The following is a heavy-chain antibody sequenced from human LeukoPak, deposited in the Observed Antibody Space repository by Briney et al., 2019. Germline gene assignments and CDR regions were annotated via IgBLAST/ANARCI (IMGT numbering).Heavy chain of an antibody. CDR2: TSSSDAGT. V-gene: IGHV3-23*01. CDR1: GFTLSSYA. J-gene: IGHJ4*02. Sequence: GGSLRLSCAASGFTLSSYAMSWVRQAPGKGLEWVSATSSSDAGTYHAESVRGRFTISRDNSKNTLYLQMNSLRAEDTAVYYCARVRKYSSSSGLDYFDYWGQGTLVTVSS. CDR3: ARVRKYSSSSGLDYFDY. D-gene: IGHD6-6*01.